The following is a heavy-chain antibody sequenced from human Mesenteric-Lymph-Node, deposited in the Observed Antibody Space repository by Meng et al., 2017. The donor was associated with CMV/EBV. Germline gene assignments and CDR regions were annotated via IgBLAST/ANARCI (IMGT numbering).Heavy chain of an antibody. J-gene: IGHJ4*02. CDR3: ARGSDIPVNNY. V-gene: IGHV4-34*01. CDR1: GWSFSGYY. D-gene: IGHD2-15*01. CDR2: INHSGVP. Sequence: VQLQQWGAGLLKPSETLSLTCAVYGWSFSGYYWSWIRQPPGKGLEWIGEINHSGVPNYNPSLKSRVTISLDRSKNQLSMKLSSAKAEDTAVYYCARGSDIPVNNYWGQGTLVTVSS.